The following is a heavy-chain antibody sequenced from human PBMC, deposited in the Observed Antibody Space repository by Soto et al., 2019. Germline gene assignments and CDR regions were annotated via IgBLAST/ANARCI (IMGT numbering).Heavy chain of an antibody. CDR1: GGSISSGGYY. Sequence: PSSNLSVTCTVSGGSISSGGYYWSWIRQHPGQGLEWIGYIYYSGSTYYNPSLKSRVTISVDTSKDQFSLKLSSVTAADTAVYYCASGGYGSWSFPQLIFDFCAQGSPVTLAA. D-gene: IGHD3-10*01. V-gene: IGHV4-31*03. CDR3: ASGGYGSWSFPQLIFDF. CDR2: IYYSGST. J-gene: IGHJ4*02.